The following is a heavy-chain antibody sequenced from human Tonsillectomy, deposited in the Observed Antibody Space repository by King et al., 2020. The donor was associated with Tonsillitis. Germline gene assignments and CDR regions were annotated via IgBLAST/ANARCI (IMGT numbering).Heavy chain of an antibody. CDR2: INHSGST. J-gene: IGHJ4*02. CDR3: ARAAAVNFDY. CDR1: GVSFSGYY. Sequence: VQLQQWGAGLLKPSETLSLTCAVYGVSFSGYYWSWIRQPPGKGLEWIGEINHSGSTNYNPSLKSRVTISVDTSKNQFSLKLSAVTAADTAVYYCARAAAVNFDYWGQETLVTVSS. D-gene: IGHD6-25*01. V-gene: IGHV4-34*01.